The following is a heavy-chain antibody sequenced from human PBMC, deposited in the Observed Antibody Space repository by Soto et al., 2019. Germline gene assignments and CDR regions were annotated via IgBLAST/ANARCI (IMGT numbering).Heavy chain of an antibody. J-gene: IGHJ4*02. D-gene: IGHD1-7*01. CDR1: GVTFSSYA. Sequence: QVQLVQSGAEVKKPWSSVKVSCKASGVTFSSYAISWVRQAPGQGLEWLGGIIPIFGTANYAQTFQGRGTITADESTSTDYMELSSLRSEDTAVEYWARGRELRPDYWGQGTLVTV. V-gene: IGHV1-69*12. CDR3: ARGRELRPDY. CDR2: IIPIFGTA.